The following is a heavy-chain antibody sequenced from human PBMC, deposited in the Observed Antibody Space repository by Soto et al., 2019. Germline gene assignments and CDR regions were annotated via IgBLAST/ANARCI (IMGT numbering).Heavy chain of an antibody. Sequence: QVHLVQSGVEVKTPGASVKVSCQASGYTFFTYDISWVRQAPGQGREWMGWISTYSGDTKYGQKFQDRVTMSTDTSTTTAYLELRSLRSADTAVYYCARHHGPTTSENWFDPWGQGTLVTVSS. CDR1: GYTFFTYD. CDR3: ARHHGPTTSENWFDP. D-gene: IGHD5-12*01. CDR2: ISTYSGDT. V-gene: IGHV1-18*01. J-gene: IGHJ5*02.